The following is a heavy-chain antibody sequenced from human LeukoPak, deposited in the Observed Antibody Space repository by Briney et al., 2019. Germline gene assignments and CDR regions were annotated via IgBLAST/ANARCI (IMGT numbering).Heavy chain of an antibody. Sequence: EASVEVSCMASGGTFSSYVISWVRQAPGQGLEWVGGIIPIIGTANYAQKFQGSVTITTDESTSTAYMELSSLRSEDTAVYYCARSGWYGEGSFDYWGQGTLVTVSS. V-gene: IGHV1-69*05. CDR3: ARSGWYGEGSFDY. J-gene: IGHJ4*02. D-gene: IGHD6-19*01. CDR2: IIPIIGTA. CDR1: GGTFSSYV.